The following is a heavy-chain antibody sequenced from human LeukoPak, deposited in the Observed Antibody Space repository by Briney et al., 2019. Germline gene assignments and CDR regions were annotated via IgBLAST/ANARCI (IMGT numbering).Heavy chain of an antibody. CDR3: ARTRYDYGGNRFDY. D-gene: IGHD4-23*01. CDR2: IYYSGST. V-gene: IGHV4-59*01. Sequence: PSETLSLTCTVSGGSISSYYWSWIRQPPGKGLEWIGYIYYSGSTNYNPSLKSRVTISVDTSKNQFSLKLSSVTAADTAVYYCARTRYDYGGNRFDYWGQGTLVTVSS. J-gene: IGHJ4*02. CDR1: GGSISSYY.